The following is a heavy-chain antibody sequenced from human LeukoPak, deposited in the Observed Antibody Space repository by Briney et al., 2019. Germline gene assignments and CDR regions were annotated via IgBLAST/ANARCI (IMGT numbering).Heavy chain of an antibody. D-gene: IGHD6-13*01. J-gene: IGHJ5*01. Sequence: SRTLSLTCAISGDSVSSKNGAWNWIRQSPSRGLEWLGRTYYRSKWYDEYADSVKGRVTISPDTSKNQFSLHVYSVTPEDTAVYYRARDLGTSGWYTFDFWGQGTLVTVSS. CDR2: TYYRSKWYD. CDR1: GDSVSSKNGA. CDR3: ARDLGTSGWYTFDF. V-gene: IGHV6-1*01.